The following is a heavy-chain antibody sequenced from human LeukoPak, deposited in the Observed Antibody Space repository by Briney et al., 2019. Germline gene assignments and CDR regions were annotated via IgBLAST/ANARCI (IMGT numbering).Heavy chain of an antibody. D-gene: IGHD2-8*01. V-gene: IGHV3-7*01. Sequence: GGSLRLSCAASGFTFSSYWMTWVRQAPGKGLEWVANIKQDGSVKQYVGSVRGRFTISRDDAKNSLYLQMNSLRAEDTAVYYCARDTNGWNDYWGQGTLVTVSS. CDR3: ARDTNGWNDY. J-gene: IGHJ4*02. CDR1: GFTFSSYW. CDR2: IKQDGSVK.